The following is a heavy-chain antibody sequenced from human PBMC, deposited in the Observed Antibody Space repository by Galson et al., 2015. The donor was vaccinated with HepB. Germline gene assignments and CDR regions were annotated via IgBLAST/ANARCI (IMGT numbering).Heavy chain of an antibody. V-gene: IGHV1-69*13. Sequence: SVEVSCKASGGTFSSYAISWVRQAPGQGLEWMGGIIPIFGTANYAQKFQGRVTITADESTSTAYMELSSLRSEDTAVYYCARDRYSSLEDYYYGMDVWGQGTTVTVSS. D-gene: IGHD6-13*01. CDR3: ARDRYSSLEDYYYGMDV. J-gene: IGHJ6*02. CDR2: IIPIFGTA. CDR1: GGTFSSYA.